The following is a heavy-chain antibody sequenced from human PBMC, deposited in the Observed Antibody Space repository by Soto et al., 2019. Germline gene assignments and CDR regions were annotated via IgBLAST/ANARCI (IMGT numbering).Heavy chain of an antibody. CDR2: IYPGDSDT. D-gene: IGHD2-15*01. CDR3: ATRIAHKGASSFRPDPPLFVP. Sequence: EVQLVQSGAEVKKPGESLKISCKASGYDFTTYWIGWVRQMPGKGLEWMGIIYPGDSDTRYSPSVQGQVTISADKSISTLYLHWSSLKASDTAMYYCATRIAHKGASSFRPDPPLFVPWCQGTLVIISS. CDR1: GYDFTTYW. J-gene: IGHJ5*02. V-gene: IGHV5-51*01.